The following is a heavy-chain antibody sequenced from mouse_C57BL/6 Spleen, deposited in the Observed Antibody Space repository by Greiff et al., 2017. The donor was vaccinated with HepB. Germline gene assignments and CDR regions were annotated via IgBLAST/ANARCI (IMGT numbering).Heavy chain of an antibody. J-gene: IGHJ1*03. Sequence: DVQLQESGPGMVKPSQSLSLTCTVTGYSITSGYDWHWIRHFPGNKLEWMGYISYSGSTNYNPSLKSRIPITHDTSKNHFFLKLNSVTTEDTATYYCARDYGSSYWYFDVWGTGTTVTVSS. CDR2: ISYSGST. V-gene: IGHV3-1*01. CDR3: ARDYGSSYWYFDV. CDR1: GYSITSGYD. D-gene: IGHD1-1*01.